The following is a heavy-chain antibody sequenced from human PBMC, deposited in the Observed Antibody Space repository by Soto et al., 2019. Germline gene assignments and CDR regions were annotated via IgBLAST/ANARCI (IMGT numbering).Heavy chain of an antibody. CDR3: ARGPVYYYGSGSYYYD. D-gene: IGHD3-10*01. V-gene: IGHV4-34*01. J-gene: IGHJ4*02. Sequence: PSETLSLTCAVYGGSFSGYYWSWIRQPPGKGLEWIGEINHSGSTNYNPSLKSRVTISVDTSKNQFSLKLSSVTAADTAVYYCARGPVYYYGSGSYYYDWGQGTLVTVSS. CDR1: GGSFSGYY. CDR2: INHSGST.